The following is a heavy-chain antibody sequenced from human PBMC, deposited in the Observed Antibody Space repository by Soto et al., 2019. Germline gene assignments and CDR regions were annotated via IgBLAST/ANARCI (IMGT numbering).Heavy chain of an antibody. CDR3: ARDLRLGGELPKGAYYYYYGMDV. D-gene: IGHD3-16*01. V-gene: IGHV3-21*01. Sequence: GGSLRLSCAASGFTFGSYSMNWVRQAPGKGLEWVSSISSSSSYIYYADSVKGRFTISRDNAKNSLYLQMNSLRAEDTAVYYCARDLRLGGELPKGAYYYYYGMDVWGQGTTVTVSS. CDR1: GFTFGSYS. J-gene: IGHJ6*02. CDR2: ISSSSSYI.